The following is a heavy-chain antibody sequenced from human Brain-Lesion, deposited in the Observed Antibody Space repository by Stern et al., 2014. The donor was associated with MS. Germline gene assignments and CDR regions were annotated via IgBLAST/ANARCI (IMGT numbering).Heavy chain of an antibody. J-gene: IGHJ6*02. D-gene: IGHD3-3*01. V-gene: IGHV1-2*02. CDR1: GYIFTGYY. CDR2: VNPNTGGT. Sequence: VQLVESGAEVKKPGASVKVSCKTSGYIFTGYYIHWVRQAPGQGLEWMAWVNPNTGGTKYAQKVQGRVTISRDPSTSTAYVELCSLTSDDTAVYYCARDQRGITIFGVVTDYYYLGMDVWGQGTPVTVSS. CDR3: ARDQRGITIFGVVTDYYYLGMDV.